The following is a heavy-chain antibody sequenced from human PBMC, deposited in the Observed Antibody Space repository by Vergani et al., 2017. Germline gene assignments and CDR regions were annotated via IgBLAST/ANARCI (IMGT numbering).Heavy chain of an antibody. J-gene: IGHJ6*02. Sequence: EVQLVESGGGLVKPGGSLRLSCAASGFTFSDFSMSWVRQAPGKGLEWVAFIGSSGPYINYADSVKGRFIISRDYTNNSLFLQLGSLGAEDAAVYYCARDCTSGGCPDNYGMDVWDQGATVTVSS. V-gene: IGHV3-21*06. CDR1: GFTFSDFS. D-gene: IGHD2-8*01. CDR2: IGSSGPYI. CDR3: ARDCTSGGCPDNYGMDV.